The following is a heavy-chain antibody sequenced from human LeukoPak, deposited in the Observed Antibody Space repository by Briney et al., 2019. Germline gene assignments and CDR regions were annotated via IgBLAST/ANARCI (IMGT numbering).Heavy chain of an antibody. Sequence: SVKVSCKASRGTFSSYAISWVRQAPGQGLEWMGRIIPIFGTANYAQKFQGRVTITADESTSTAYMELSSLRSEDTAVYYCARDRPGRYCSTTSCYNASPFDPWGQGTLVTVSS. CDR2: IIPIFGTA. CDR1: RGTFSSYA. CDR3: ARDRPGRYCSTTSCYNASPFDP. V-gene: IGHV1-69*13. J-gene: IGHJ5*02. D-gene: IGHD2-2*02.